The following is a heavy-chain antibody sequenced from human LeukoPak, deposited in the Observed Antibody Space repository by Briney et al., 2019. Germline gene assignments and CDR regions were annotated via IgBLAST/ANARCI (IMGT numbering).Heavy chain of an antibody. CDR3: ARGPSVVGLD. Sequence: GGSLRLSCAASGFIFSSYWMHWVRQAPGKGLVWVSRIKSDGSSTSYADSVKGRFTSSRDNAKNTLYLQMNSLRAEDTAVYYCARGPSVVGLDWGQGTLVTVSS. CDR2: IKSDGSST. V-gene: IGHV3-74*01. D-gene: IGHD2-15*01. CDR1: GFIFSSYW. J-gene: IGHJ4*02.